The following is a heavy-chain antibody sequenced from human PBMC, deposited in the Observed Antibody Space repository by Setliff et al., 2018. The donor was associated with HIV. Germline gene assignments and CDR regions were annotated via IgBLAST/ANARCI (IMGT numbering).Heavy chain of an antibody. CDR1: GFTFRSFD. CDR2: IGTLSDT. V-gene: IGHV3-13*01. D-gene: IGHD2-15*01. CDR3: ARDIGGRGSG. Sequence: GSLRLSCAASGFTFRSFDMHWVRQAPGKGLEWVSCIGTLSDTYYPNSVKGRFTISRDNAKNSLYLQMNSLRAEDTAIYYCARDIGGRGSGWSQGTLVTVSS. J-gene: IGHJ1*01.